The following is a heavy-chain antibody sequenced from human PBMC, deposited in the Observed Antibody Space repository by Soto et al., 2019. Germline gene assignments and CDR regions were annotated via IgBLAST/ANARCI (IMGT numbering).Heavy chain of an antibody. Sequence: SETLSLTCAVYGGSFSGYYWSWIRQPPGKGLEWIGEINHSGSTNYNPSLKSRVTISVDTSKNQFSLKLSSVTAADTAVYYCAREKTTTCYYYGMDVWGQGTTVTVSS. V-gene: IGHV4-34*01. CDR1: GGSFSGYY. J-gene: IGHJ6*02. CDR2: INHSGST. D-gene: IGHD4-17*01. CDR3: AREKTTTCYYYGMDV.